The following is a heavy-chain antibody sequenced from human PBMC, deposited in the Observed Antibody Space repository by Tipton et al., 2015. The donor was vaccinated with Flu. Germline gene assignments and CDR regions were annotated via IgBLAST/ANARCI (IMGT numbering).Heavy chain of an antibody. CDR2: IFHTETT. CDR3: ARSVSVEMAYLMAPGE. J-gene: IGHJ4*02. V-gene: IGHV4-38-2*01. CDR1: GYSISSGHY. Sequence: GLVKPSETLSLTCVVSGYSISSGHYWGWIRQTPGKVLEWIGNIFHTETTYYNPSLKGRVAISVDTSKNRFSLQLKSMTVADTAVYYCARSVSVEMAYLMAPGEWGQGALVSVSS. D-gene: IGHD3-16*01.